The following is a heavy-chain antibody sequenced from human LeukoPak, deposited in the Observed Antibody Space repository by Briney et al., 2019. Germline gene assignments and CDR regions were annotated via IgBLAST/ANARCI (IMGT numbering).Heavy chain of an antibody. CDR3: AKDELLWFGESYFDY. Sequence: PGGSLRLSCAASGFTFSSYGMHWVRQAPGKGLEWVAFIRYDGGNKYYADSVKGRFTISRDNSKNTLYLQMNSLRAEDTAVYYCAKDELLWFGESYFDYWGQGTLVTVSS. J-gene: IGHJ4*02. D-gene: IGHD3-10*01. CDR2: IRYDGGNK. CDR1: GFTFSSYG. V-gene: IGHV3-30*02.